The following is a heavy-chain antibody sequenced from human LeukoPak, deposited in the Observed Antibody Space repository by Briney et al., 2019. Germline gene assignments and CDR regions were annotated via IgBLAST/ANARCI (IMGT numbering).Heavy chain of an antibody. J-gene: IGHJ4*02. CDR1: GGSISSYY. D-gene: IGHD3-3*01. CDR3: ARTPLEWLFHYFDY. Sequence: SETLSLTCTVSGGSISSYYWSWIRQPPGKGLEWIGYIYYSGSTNYNPSLKSRVTISVDTSKNQFSLKLSSVTAADTAVYYCARTPLEWLFHYFDYWGQGTLVTVSS. CDR2: IYYSGST. V-gene: IGHV4-59*08.